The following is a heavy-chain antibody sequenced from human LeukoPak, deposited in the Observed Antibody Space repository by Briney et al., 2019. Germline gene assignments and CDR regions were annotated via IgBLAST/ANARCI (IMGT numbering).Heavy chain of an antibody. CDR2: IYYSGST. V-gene: IGHV4-59*12. CDR3: ARAVGSGSFQTYYYYMDV. CDR1: SYSISSYY. J-gene: IGHJ6*03. Sequence: SETLSLICSVSSYSISSYYWSWIRQPPGKGLEWIGYIYYSGSTNYNPSLKSRVTISVDTSKNQFSLKLSSVTAADTAVYYCARAVGSGSFQTYYYYMDVWGKGTTVTISS. D-gene: IGHD3-10*01.